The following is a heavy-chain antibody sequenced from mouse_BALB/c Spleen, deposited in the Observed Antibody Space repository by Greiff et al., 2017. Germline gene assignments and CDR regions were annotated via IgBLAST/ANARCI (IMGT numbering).Heavy chain of an antibody. CDR3: AREGDMITTDYYAMDY. D-gene: IGHD2-4*01. V-gene: IGHV1-63*02. CDR1: GYTFTNYW. J-gene: IGHJ4*01. Sequence: QVQLQQSGAELVRPRTSVKISCKASGYTFTNYWLGWVKQRPGHGLEWIGDIYPGGGYTNYNEKFKGKATLTADTSSSTAYMQLSSLTSEDSAVYFCAREGDMITTDYYAMDYWGQGTSVTVSS. CDR2: IYPGGGYT.